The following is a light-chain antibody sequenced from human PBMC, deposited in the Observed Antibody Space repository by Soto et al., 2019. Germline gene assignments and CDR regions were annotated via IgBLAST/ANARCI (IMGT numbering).Light chain of an antibody. V-gene: IGLV2-14*01. CDR2: DVS. J-gene: IGLJ1*01. CDR1: SSDVGGYNY. Sequence: QSALTQPASVSGSPGQSITISCTGTSSDVGGYNYVSWYQQHPGKAPKLMIYDVSNRPSGVSNRFSGSKSGNTASLTISGLQAEDEADYYCSSYPSISTLEIVFGTGINVTVL. CDR3: SSYPSISTLEIV.